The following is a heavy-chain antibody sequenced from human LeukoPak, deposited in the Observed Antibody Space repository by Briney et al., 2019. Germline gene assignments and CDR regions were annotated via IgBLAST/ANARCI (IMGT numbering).Heavy chain of an antibody. CDR1: GGSLSSGGYY. V-gene: IGHV4-31*03. CDR3: ASSSQTVTTFPLDF. Sequence: PSETLSLTCTVSGGSLSSGGYYWSWIRQHRGQGLEWIGYIDYSGSTYYNPSLQSRVTISVDTSKNQFSLKLSSVTAADTAVYYCASSSQTVTTFPLDFWGQGTLVTVSS. D-gene: IGHD4-17*01. J-gene: IGHJ4*02. CDR2: IDYSGST.